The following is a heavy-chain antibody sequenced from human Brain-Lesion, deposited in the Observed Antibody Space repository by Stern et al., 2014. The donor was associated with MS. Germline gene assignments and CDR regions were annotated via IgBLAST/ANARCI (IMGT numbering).Heavy chain of an antibody. Sequence: VQLVQSGSGLVKPSKTLSLTCSVSGYSITSAAFSWTWIRQAPGKVLEWIGYMYYGGRPLSNPFLGRSVNLLVDTYKNQFSLRLNSVTAADTAVYYCARGRSRVHPPLDPWGQGTLVTVSS. D-gene: IGHD2-2*01. CDR3: ARGRSRVHPPLDP. CDR2: MYYGGRP. V-gene: IGHV4-30-4*07. CDR1: GYSITSAAFS. J-gene: IGHJ5*02.